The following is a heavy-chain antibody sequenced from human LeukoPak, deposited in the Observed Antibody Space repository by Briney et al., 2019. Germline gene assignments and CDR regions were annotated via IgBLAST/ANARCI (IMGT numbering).Heavy chain of an antibody. CDR1: GGSISIYY. D-gene: IGHD3-22*01. CDR2: IYYSGST. V-gene: IGHV4-59*12. Sequence: SETLSLTCTVSGGSISIYYWSWIRQPPGKGLEWIGYIYYSGSTNYNPSLKSRVTISVDTSKNQFSLKLSSVTAADTAVYYCAGKYFYDSSGPYFYVDWWGQGTLVTVSA. CDR3: AGKYFYDSSGPYFYVDW. J-gene: IGHJ4*02.